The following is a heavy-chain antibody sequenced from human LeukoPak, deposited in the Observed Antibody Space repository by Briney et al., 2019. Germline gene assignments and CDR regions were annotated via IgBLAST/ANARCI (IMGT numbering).Heavy chain of an antibody. CDR2: INPDSGDT. CDR3: ARDYSSSWYQTYYFDY. Sequence: ASVNVSCKASGYTFTGSYMHWMRQAPGQGLEWMGWINPDSGDTNYAQKFQGRVTMTRDTSISTAYMELSRLRSDDTAVYYCARDYSSSWYQTYYFDYWGQGTLVTVSS. V-gene: IGHV1-2*02. D-gene: IGHD6-13*01. J-gene: IGHJ4*02. CDR1: GYTFTGSY.